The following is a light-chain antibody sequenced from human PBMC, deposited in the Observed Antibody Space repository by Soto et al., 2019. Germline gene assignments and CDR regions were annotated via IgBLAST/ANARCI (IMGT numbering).Light chain of an antibody. CDR2: GAY. CDR1: QNLRSS. J-gene: IGKJ1*01. CDR3: KQLNGSPWT. Sequence: VMTQSPATLSVSPGERPTLSCRASQNLRSSLAWYQQKPGQAHRLLIYGAYTRATGIQARFSGSRSGTDYTLTIASLQPEDFATYYCKQLNGSPWTFGQGTKVDNK. V-gene: IGKV3-15*01.